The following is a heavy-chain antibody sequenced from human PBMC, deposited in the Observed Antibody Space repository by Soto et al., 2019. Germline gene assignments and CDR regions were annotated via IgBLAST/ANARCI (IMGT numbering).Heavy chain of an antibody. CDR1: GFTFSSYA. J-gene: IGHJ4*02. CDR2: ISGSGGST. V-gene: IGHV3-23*01. CDR3: AKGGGNSFLLAYNLDY. Sequence: GGSLRLSCAASGFTFSSYAMSWVRQAPGKGLEWVSAISGSGGSTYYADSVKGRFTISRDNSKNTLYLQMNSLRAEDTAVYYCAKGGGNSFLLAYNLDYWGQGTLVTVSS. D-gene: IGHD2-21*02.